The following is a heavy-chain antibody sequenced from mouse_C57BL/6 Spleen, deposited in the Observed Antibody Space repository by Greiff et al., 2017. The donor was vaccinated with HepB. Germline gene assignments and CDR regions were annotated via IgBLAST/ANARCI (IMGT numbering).Heavy chain of an antibody. CDR1: GYTFTDYE. V-gene: IGHV1-15*01. CDR2: IDPETGGT. CDR3: TREAYYYGSSYYYFDY. Sequence: QVQLQQSGAELVRPGASVTLSCKASGYTFTDYEMHWVKQTPVHGLEWIGAIDPETGGTAYNQKFKGKAILTADKSSSTAYMELRSLTSEDSAVYYCTREAYYYGSSYYYFDYWGQGTTLTVSS. D-gene: IGHD1-1*01. J-gene: IGHJ2*01.